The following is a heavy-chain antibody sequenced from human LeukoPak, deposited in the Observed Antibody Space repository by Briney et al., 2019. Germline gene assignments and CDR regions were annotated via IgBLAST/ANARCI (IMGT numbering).Heavy chain of an antibody. D-gene: IGHD2-2*01. CDR2: ISAYNGNT. J-gene: IGHJ6*02. Sequence: ASVKVSCKASGYTFSSYGLSWVRQAPGQGLEWMGWISAYNGNTNYAQKLQGRVTMTTDTSTSTAYMELRSLRSDDTAVYYCARDRRIGYCSSTSCLSEDAGANYYGMDVWGQGTTVTVSS. CDR3: ARDRRIGYCSSTSCLSEDAGANYYGMDV. CDR1: GYTFSSYG. V-gene: IGHV1-18*01.